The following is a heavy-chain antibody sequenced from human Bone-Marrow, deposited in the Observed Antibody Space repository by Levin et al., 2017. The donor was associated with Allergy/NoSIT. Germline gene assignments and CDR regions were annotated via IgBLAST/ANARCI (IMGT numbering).Heavy chain of an antibody. CDR1: GGSISTYY. CDR3: ARVSYSGYDSRGAFDI. V-gene: IGHV4-59*01. Sequence: SQTLSLTCSVSGGSISTYYWTWIRQPPGKGLEYIGYIYYTGTADSNPSLKSRVTMSVDTSKNQFSLRLTSVSAADTAMYYCARVSYSGYDSRGAFDIWGQGTMVTVSS. CDR2: IYYTGTA. J-gene: IGHJ3*02. D-gene: IGHD5-12*01.